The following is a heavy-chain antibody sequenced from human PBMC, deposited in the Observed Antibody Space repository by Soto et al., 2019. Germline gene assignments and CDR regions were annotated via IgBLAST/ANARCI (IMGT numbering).Heavy chain of an antibody. V-gene: IGHV1-2*06. CDR3: GRDGVGATPLGWFDP. CDR1: GYTFIGYY. J-gene: IGHJ5*02. CDR2: INPRSGDT. D-gene: IGHD1-26*01. Sequence: QVQLVQPGAEVKKPGASVKVSCKASGYTFIGYYIHWVRQAPGQGLEWMGRINPRSGDTTYAQKFQGRLTMTRDTSISTAYMERSSLRSDDTAVYYCGRDGVGATPLGWFDPWGQGSLVTVSS.